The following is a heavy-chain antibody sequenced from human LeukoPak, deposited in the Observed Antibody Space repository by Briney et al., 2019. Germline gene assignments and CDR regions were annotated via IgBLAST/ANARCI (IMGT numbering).Heavy chain of an antibody. V-gene: IGHV3-43*01. CDR1: GFTFDDYT. CDR2: ISWDGGST. Sequence: GGSLRLSCAASGFTFDDYTMYWVRQAPGKGLEWVSLISWDGGSTYYADSVKGRFTISRDNSKNSLSLQMNSLRTEDTALYYCAKEATQGYFPDYWGQGTLVTVSS. CDR3: AKEATQGYFPDY. J-gene: IGHJ4*02. D-gene: IGHD2-15*01.